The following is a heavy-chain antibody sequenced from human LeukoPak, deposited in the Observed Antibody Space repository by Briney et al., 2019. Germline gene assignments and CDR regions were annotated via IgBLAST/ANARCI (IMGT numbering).Heavy chain of an antibody. CDR2: ISSSGGST. Sequence: PGGSLRLSCATSGFSLSSYAMSWVRQAPGKGLEWVSGISSSGGSTDNVDSAKGRFPTSRDNSKNTLYLQMSNLRAEDTALYYCAKGLSTSCYSDLDGWGQGTLVTVSS. J-gene: IGHJ4*02. CDR3: AKGLSTSCYSDLDG. CDR1: GFSLSSYA. V-gene: IGHV3-23*01. D-gene: IGHD2-2*01.